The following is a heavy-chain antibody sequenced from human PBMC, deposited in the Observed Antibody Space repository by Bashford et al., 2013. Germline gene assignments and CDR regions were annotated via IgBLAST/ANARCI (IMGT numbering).Heavy chain of an antibody. V-gene: IGHV4-61*05. Sequence: SETLSLTCTVSGGSISSSTYYWGWIRQSPGKGLEWIANIYYSGSTNYNPSLKSRVTISVDTSNNQFSLKVNSVTAADTAVYYCARVEDGDNFYFDYWGQGTLVTVSS. CDR3: ARVEDGDNFYFDY. J-gene: IGHJ4*02. CDR1: GGSISSSTYY. D-gene: IGHD4-17*01. CDR2: IYYSGST.